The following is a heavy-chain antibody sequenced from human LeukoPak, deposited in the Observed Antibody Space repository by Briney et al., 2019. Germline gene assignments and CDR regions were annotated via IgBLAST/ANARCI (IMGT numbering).Heavy chain of an antibody. Sequence: GGSLRLSCAASGFTFSSSWMTWVRQAPGKGLEWVAHIKEDGNEEYYVDSVKGRFTISRDNAKNSLYLQMNSLRAEDTAVFYCARWNNDWEFDYWGQRTLVSVSS. CDR3: ARWNNDWEFDY. CDR1: GFTFSSSW. CDR2: IKEDGNEE. D-gene: IGHD1/OR15-1a*01. J-gene: IGHJ4*02. V-gene: IGHV3-7*05.